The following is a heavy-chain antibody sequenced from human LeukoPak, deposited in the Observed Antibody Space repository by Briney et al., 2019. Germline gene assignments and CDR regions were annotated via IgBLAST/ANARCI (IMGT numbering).Heavy chain of an antibody. D-gene: IGHD4-23*01. V-gene: IGHV3-74*01. CDR2: IKGDGSST. CDR3: ARDGTTVVPFDY. J-gene: IGHJ4*02. Sequence: GGSLRLSCAASGFTFSSYWMHWVRQAPGKGLVWVSRIKGDGSSTLYADSVKGRFTISRDNTKNTLYLQMNSLRVEDTAVYYCARDGTTVVPFDYWGQGTLVTVSS. CDR1: GFTFSSYW.